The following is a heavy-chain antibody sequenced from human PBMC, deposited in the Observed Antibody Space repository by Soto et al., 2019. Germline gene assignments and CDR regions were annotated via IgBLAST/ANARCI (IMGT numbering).Heavy chain of an antibody. J-gene: IGHJ4*02. CDR2: IYYTGNT. CDR3: ARPDILPGLIAY. V-gene: IGHV4-39*01. Sequence: SETLSLTCNVSGDSISSNRHYWGWIRQPPGKGLEWVGSIYYTGNTYYNSSLKSRVTISVDTSKNQFSLKLSSVTAADTAVYYCARPDILPGLIAYWGQGTLDTVSS. D-gene: IGHD3-9*01. CDR1: GDSISSNRHY.